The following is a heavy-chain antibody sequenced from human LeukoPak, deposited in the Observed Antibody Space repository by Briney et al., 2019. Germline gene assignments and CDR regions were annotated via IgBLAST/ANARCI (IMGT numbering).Heavy chain of an antibody. V-gene: IGHV3-23*01. Sequence: GGSLRLSCAASGFTFSSYSMNWVRQAPGKGLEWVSGIGGSGENTFYADSVKGRFTVSRDNSKNTLHLQVNSLRGDDTAVYYCAKDRACDTWNCQGSDYWGQGTLVTVSS. D-gene: IGHD1-7*01. CDR1: GFTFSSYS. CDR2: IGGSGENT. CDR3: AKDRACDTWNCQGSDY. J-gene: IGHJ4*02.